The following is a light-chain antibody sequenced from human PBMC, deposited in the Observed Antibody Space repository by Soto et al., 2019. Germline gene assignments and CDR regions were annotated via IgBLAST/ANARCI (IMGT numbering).Light chain of an antibody. CDR2: EAS. J-gene: IGKJ1*01. CDR1: QSVSSSS. CDR3: QQYRT. Sequence: EIELTPSPGTLSLSPEPSPTLSCRASQSVSSSSSAWYQKNSGQARRRLIYEASSRATGIADRFSGRGSGTDFTLTSSRLEPEDFGVYYSQQYRTFAQGTVVDIK. V-gene: IGKV3-20*01.